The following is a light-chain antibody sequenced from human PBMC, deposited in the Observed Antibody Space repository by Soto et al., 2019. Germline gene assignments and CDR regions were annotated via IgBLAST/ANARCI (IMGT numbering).Light chain of an antibody. Sequence: DIQMTQSPSTLSASVGDRVTITCRASQSISSWLAWYQQKPGKAPKLLIYDASSLESGVPSRFSGSGSGTEFTLTIRSLQPDDFATYHCQQYNSYPITFGQGTRLNTK. CDR3: QQYNSYPIT. V-gene: IGKV1-5*01. J-gene: IGKJ5*01. CDR2: DAS. CDR1: QSISSW.